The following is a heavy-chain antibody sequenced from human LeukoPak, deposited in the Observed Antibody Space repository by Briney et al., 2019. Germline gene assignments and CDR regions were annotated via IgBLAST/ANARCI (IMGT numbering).Heavy chain of an antibody. J-gene: IGHJ4*02. D-gene: IGHD1-26*01. CDR1: GFTFSSYA. Sequence: GGSLRLSCAASGFTFSSYAMHWVRQAPEKGLEYVSGISTNGGNTYYANSVKGRFTISRDDAKNSLYLQMNSLTTEDTAVYYCARDRVGASTWGYFDYWGQGTLVTVSS. CDR2: ISTNGGNT. V-gene: IGHV3-64*01. CDR3: ARDRVGASTWGYFDY.